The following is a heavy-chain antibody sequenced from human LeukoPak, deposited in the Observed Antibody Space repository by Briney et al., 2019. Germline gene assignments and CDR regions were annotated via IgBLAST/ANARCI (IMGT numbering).Heavy chain of an antibody. Sequence: GRSLRLSCAASGFTFDDYAMHWVRQAPGKGLEWVSGISWNSGSIGYADSVKGRFTISRDNAKNSLYLQMNSLRAEDTALYYCAKQPYCSGGSCPGLDVWGQGTTVTVSS. CDR3: AKQPYCSGGSCPGLDV. CDR1: GFTFDDYA. CDR2: ISWNSGSI. V-gene: IGHV3-9*01. J-gene: IGHJ6*02. D-gene: IGHD2-15*01.